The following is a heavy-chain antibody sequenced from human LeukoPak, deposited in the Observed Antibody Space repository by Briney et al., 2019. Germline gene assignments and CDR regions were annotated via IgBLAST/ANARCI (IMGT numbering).Heavy chain of an antibody. J-gene: IGHJ3*02. CDR1: GGSISSYY. D-gene: IGHD6-6*01. Sequence: PSETLSLTCTVSGGSISSYYWSWIRQPPGKGLEWIGEINHSGSTNYNPSLKSRVTISVDTSKNQFSLKLSSVTAADTAVYYCARLSQIVAFDTWGQGTMVTVSS. CDR2: INHSGST. CDR3: ARLSQIVAFDT. V-gene: IGHV4-34*01.